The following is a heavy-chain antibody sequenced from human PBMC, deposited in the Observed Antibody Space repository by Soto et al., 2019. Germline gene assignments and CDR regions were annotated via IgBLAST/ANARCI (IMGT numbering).Heavy chain of an antibody. CDR3: TRIGVRYFVFLTECRFNY. Sequence: WVRQAPGKWLEWVSAISGSGGSTYYEDSVKGRFTISRDNSKNTLYLQMNSLRAEDTAVYYCTRIGVRYFVFLTECRFNY. D-gene: IGHD3-9*01. V-gene: IGHV3-23*01. CDR2: ISGSGGST. J-gene: IGHJ4*01.